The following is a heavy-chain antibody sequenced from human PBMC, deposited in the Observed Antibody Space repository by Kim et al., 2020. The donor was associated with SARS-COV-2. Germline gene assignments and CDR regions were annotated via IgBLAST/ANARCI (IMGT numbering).Heavy chain of an antibody. Sequence: RYSPSFRGQVTISADKSITTAYLQWSSLKASDTAMYYCARHLAYSDNFHFWGQGTLVTVSS. V-gene: IGHV5-51*01. D-gene: IGHD6-13*01. CDR3: ARHLAYSDNFHF. J-gene: IGHJ4*02.